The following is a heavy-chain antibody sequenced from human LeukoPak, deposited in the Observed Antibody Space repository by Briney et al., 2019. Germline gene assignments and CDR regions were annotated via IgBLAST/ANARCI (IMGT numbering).Heavy chain of an antibody. Sequence: SETLSLTCTVSGGSISSYYWSWIRQPPGKGLEWIGYIYYSGSTNYNPSLKSRVTISVDTSKNQFSLKLSPVTAADTAVYYCARQMATIDSGAFDIWGQGTMVTVSS. CDR2: IYYSGST. D-gene: IGHD5-24*01. V-gene: IGHV4-59*01. J-gene: IGHJ3*02. CDR1: GGSISSYY. CDR3: ARQMATIDSGAFDI.